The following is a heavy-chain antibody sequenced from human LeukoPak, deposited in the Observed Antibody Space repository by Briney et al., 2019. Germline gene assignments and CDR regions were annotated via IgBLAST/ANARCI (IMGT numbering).Heavy chain of an antibody. CDR2: IYTSGST. D-gene: IGHD3-22*01. J-gene: IGHJ5*02. CDR1: GGSISNYY. Sequence: SETLSLTCIVSGGSISNYYWSWIRQPAGKGLEWIGRIYTSGSTNYNPSLKSRVTMSVDTSKNQFSLKLSSVTAADTAVYYCAREGPYYYDSSGYLNWFDPWGQGTLVTVSS. CDR3: AREGPYYYDSSGYLNWFDP. V-gene: IGHV4-4*07.